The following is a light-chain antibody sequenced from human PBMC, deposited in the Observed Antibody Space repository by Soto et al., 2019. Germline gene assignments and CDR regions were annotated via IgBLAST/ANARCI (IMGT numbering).Light chain of an antibody. J-gene: IGKJ2*01. CDR1: QSVSSSY. CDR2: GPS. CDR3: QQYGSSPRYT. V-gene: IGKV3-20*01. Sequence: EIVLTQSPGTLSLSPGERATLSCRASQSVSSSYLAWYQQKPGQAPRLLIYGPSSRATGIPDRFSGSGSGTDFTLTISRLEPEDFAVYNCQQYGSSPRYTFGQGTKLEIK.